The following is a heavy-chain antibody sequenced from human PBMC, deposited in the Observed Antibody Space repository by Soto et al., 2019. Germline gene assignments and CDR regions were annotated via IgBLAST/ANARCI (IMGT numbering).Heavy chain of an antibody. V-gene: IGHV4-34*01. D-gene: IGHD2-8*02. Sequence: QVQLQQWGAGLLKPSETLSLTCAVYGGSFSGYYWTWIRQPPGTGLEWIGDINHSGSTKYNPSLNGRVTISVDTSTHQFFLKLTCLTAVDTAVYYCARDKITGLFDYLGQGTQVTVSS. CDR1: GGSFSGYY. CDR3: ARDKITGLFDY. CDR2: INHSGST. J-gene: IGHJ4*02.